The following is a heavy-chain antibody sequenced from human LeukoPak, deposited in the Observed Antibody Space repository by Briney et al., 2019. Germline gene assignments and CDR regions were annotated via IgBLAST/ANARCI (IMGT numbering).Heavy chain of an antibody. CDR3: ARGGFPPQAGLDL. V-gene: IGHV1-18*01. Sequence: ASVTVSFKASGYSFTFNGISWVRQAPGQGLEWMGWISVYNGNTSYVRKVQGRGTMTTDTSTSKDYMELRSLRSDETAVYNCARGGFPPQAGLDLWGKGTLVTVSS. D-gene: IGHD2/OR15-2a*01. CDR1: GYSFTFNG. J-gene: IGHJ5*02. CDR2: ISVYNGNT.